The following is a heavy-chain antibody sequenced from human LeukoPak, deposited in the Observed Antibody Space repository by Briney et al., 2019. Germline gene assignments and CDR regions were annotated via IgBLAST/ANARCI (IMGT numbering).Heavy chain of an antibody. CDR3: AKDLGAYCGGDCYSTAY. CDR1: GGSISSSNW. D-gene: IGHD2-21*01. V-gene: IGHV4-4*02. CDR2: IYHSGST. J-gene: IGHJ4*02. Sequence: SETLSLTCAVSGGSISSSNWWSWVRQPPGKGLEWIGEIYHSGSTNYNPSLKSRVTISVDKSKNQFSLKLSSVTAADTAVYYCAKDLGAYCGGDCYSTAYWGQGTLVTVSS.